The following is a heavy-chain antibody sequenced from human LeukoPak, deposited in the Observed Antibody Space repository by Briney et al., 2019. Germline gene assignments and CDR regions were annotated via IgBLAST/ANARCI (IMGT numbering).Heavy chain of an antibody. Sequence: PAGSLRLSCAASGFTISSYSMNWVRQAPGKGLEWVSSISSSSTYMYYADSMKGRFTISRDNAKNSLYLQMASLRAEDTAVYYCARVRDSSGWYSDYWGQGTLVTVSS. CDR3: ARVRDSSGWYSDY. CDR2: ISSSSTYM. CDR1: GFTISSYS. V-gene: IGHV3-21*01. J-gene: IGHJ4*02. D-gene: IGHD6-19*01.